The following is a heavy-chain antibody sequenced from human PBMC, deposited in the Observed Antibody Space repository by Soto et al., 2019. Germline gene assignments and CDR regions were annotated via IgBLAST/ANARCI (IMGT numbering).Heavy chain of an antibody. V-gene: IGHV3-13*01. D-gene: IGHD1-1*01. Sequence: EAQLVESGGGLVQPGGSLRLSCAASGFTFSTYDMYWVRQVTGKGLEWVSAISAAGDTYYPGSVKGRFTISRENAKNSLFLQMNSLRAGDTAVYYCARGAAGTPDAFDIWGQGTMVTVSS. CDR1: GFTFSTYD. CDR2: ISAAGDT. CDR3: ARGAAGTPDAFDI. J-gene: IGHJ3*02.